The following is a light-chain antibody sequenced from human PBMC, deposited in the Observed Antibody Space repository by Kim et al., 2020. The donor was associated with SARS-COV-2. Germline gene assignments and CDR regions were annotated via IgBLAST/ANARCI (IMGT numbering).Light chain of an antibody. Sequence: FMLTQPHSVSGSPGETISVSCTRTSGNIASNYVQWYQQRPGSAPTTVIYEDSRRPSGVPDRVSASIDTSSNSASLTLSGLTTEDEADYYCQSYDSANHVIFGGGTQLTVL. CDR3: QSYDSANHVI. CDR2: EDS. V-gene: IGLV6-57*04. J-gene: IGLJ2*01. CDR1: SGNIASNY.